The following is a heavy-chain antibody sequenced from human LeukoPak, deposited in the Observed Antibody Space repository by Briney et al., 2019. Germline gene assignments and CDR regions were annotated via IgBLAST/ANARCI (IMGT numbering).Heavy chain of an antibody. V-gene: IGHV4-30-4*01. D-gene: IGHD3-10*01. J-gene: IGHJ3*02. CDR2: IYYSGST. Sequence: SETLSLTCTVSGGSISSGDYYWSWIRQPPGKGLEWIGYIYYSGSTYYNPSLKSRVTISVDTSKNQFSLKLSSVTAADTAVYYCARSLVRGAPFDAFDILGQGTMVTVSS. CDR3: ARSLVRGAPFDAFDI. CDR1: GGSISSGDYY.